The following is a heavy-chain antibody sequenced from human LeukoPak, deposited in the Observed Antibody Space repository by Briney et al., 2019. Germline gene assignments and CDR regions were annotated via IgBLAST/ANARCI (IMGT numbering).Heavy chain of an antibody. CDR2: ITAYNGNT. J-gene: IGHJ4*02. D-gene: IGHD6-13*01. Sequence: ASVKVSCKASGYTFTSYYMHWVRQAPGQGLEWMGWITAYNGNTNYTQKLQGRVTMTTDTSGNTAYMELRSLRFDDTAVYYCARATGFGSGIAGARGAPKYYFDYWGQGTMVTVSS. CDR3: ARATGFGSGIAGARGAPKYYFDY. V-gene: IGHV1-18*04. CDR1: GYTFTSYY.